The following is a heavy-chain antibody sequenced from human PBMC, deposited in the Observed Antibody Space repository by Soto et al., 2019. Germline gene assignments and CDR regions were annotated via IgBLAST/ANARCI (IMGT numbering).Heavy chain of an antibody. V-gene: IGHV1-18*01. CDR1: GYRLSTFG. Sequence: QVQLAQSGGEVRETGASVKVACKASGYRLSTFGISWVRQAPGQGLEWIGWISVYTGNTNYAEKFPDRVTMTTDTSTNTAYMELKSLKHDDTAVYYCARGFPYDLVRTLDSWGQGTLVTVSS. CDR2: ISVYTGNT. J-gene: IGHJ4*02. D-gene: IGHD3-22*01. CDR3: ARGFPYDLVRTLDS.